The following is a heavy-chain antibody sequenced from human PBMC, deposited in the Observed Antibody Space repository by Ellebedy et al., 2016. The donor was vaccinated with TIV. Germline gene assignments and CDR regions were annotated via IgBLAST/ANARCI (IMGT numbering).Heavy chain of an antibody. V-gene: IGHV4-39*07. CDR2: IYYSGST. J-gene: IGHJ4*02. CDR1: GGSISSSSYY. D-gene: IGHD1-7*01. Sequence: GSLRLSCTVSGGSISSSSYYWGWIRQPPGKGLEWIGSIYYSGSTYYNPSLKSRVTISVDTSKNQFSLKLSSVTAADTAVYYCARRELRPPNRFVSDYWGQGTLVTVSS. CDR3: ARRELRPPNRFVSDY.